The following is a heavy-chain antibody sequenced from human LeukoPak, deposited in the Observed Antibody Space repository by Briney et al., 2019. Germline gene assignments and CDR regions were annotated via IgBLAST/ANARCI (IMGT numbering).Heavy chain of an antibody. J-gene: IGHJ2*01. CDR2: INTDGSST. CDR1: GFTFSSYW. Sequence: GGSLRLSCAASGFTFSSYWMHWVRQALGKGLVWVSRINTDGSSTSYADSVKGRFTISRDNAKNTLYLQMNSLRAEGTAVYYCARDKYSSGWYVYFDLWGRGTLVTVSS. CDR3: ARDKYSSGWYVYFDL. D-gene: IGHD6-19*01. V-gene: IGHV3-74*01.